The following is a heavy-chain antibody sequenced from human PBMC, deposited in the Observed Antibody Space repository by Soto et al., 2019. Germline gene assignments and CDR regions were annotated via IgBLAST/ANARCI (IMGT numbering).Heavy chain of an antibody. V-gene: IGHV4-61*08. Sequence: SETLSLTCTVSGGSISSGGYYRSWIRQPPGRGLEWIGEINHNGNSNYNPALESRVTISVDTSKNQFSLKLSSVTAADTAVYYCARAKGDYWGQGTLVTVSP. CDR1: GGSISSGGYY. CDR2: INHNGNS. J-gene: IGHJ4*02. CDR3: ARAKGDY.